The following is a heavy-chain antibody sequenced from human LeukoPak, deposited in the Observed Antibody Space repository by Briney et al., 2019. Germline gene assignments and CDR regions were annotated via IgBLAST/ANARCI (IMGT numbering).Heavy chain of an antibody. Sequence: GGSLRLSCAASGLTLSSYWMHWVRQAPGKGLVWVSRINSDGIITTYADSVKGRFTISRDNAKNTLNLQMNSLRAEDTAVYYCAREGVAGIPFDYWGQGTLVTVSS. V-gene: IGHV3-74*01. CDR2: INSDGIIT. J-gene: IGHJ4*02. CDR3: AREGVAGIPFDY. CDR1: GLTLSSYW. D-gene: IGHD6-19*01.